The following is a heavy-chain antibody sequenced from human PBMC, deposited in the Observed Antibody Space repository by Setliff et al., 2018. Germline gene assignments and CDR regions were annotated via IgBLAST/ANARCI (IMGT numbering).Heavy chain of an antibody. D-gene: IGHD6-13*01. J-gene: IGHJ4*02. Sequence: ASVKVSCKTSGYPFTNYGLSWVRQAPGQGLEWMGWISGHNGDTKLAQNFQCRVTVTTDTFTNTGYMELRSLRSDDTAFYYCARADYSSSLHYFDCWGQGTLVTVSS. CDR2: ISGHNGDT. CDR3: ARADYSSSLHYFDC. CDR1: GYPFTNYG. V-gene: IGHV1-18*01.